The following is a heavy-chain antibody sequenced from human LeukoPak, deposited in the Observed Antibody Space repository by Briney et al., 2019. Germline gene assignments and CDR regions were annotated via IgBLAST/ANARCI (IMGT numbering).Heavy chain of an antibody. Sequence: SATLSLTCAVSDGSISSSNWWSWVRQPPGKGLEWIGELYHSGTTNYNPSLKSRVTISVDKSKNQFSLKVGSVTAADTAVYFCARDGYGDYYGEYFQHWGQGTLVTVSS. D-gene: IGHD4-17*01. CDR2: LYHSGTT. J-gene: IGHJ1*01. V-gene: IGHV4-4*02. CDR3: ARDGYGDYYGEYFQH. CDR1: DGSISSSNW.